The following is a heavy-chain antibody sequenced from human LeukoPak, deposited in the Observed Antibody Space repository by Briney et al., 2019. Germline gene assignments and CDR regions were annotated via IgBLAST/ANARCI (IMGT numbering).Heavy chain of an antibody. Sequence: PGGSLRLSCAASGFTFSSYAISWVRQAPGKGLEWVSAISGSGGITSYADSVKGRFTISRDNSKNTLYLQMNSLRAEDTAVYYCAKGDTTWELPHDYWGQGTLVTVSS. J-gene: IGHJ4*02. CDR2: ISGSGGIT. D-gene: IGHD1-26*01. CDR3: AKGDTTWELPHDY. V-gene: IGHV3-23*01. CDR1: GFTFSSYA.